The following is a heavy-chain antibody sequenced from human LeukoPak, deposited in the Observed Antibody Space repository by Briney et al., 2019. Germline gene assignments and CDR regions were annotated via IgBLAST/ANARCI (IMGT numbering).Heavy chain of an antibody. CDR1: GGSISSGSYY. V-gene: IGHV4-61*02. J-gene: IGHJ4*02. CDR3: ASEDRGYSYGALGY. D-gene: IGHD5-18*01. Sequence: SQTLSLTCTVSGGSISSGSYYWSWIRQPAGKGLEWIGRIYTSGSTNYNPSLKSRVTMSVDTSKNQFSLKLSSVTAADTAVYYCASEDRGYSYGALGYWGQGTLVTVSS. CDR2: IYTSGST.